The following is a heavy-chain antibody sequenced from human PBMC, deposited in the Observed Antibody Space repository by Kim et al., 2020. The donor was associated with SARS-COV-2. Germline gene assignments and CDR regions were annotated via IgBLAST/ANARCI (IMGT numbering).Heavy chain of an antibody. V-gene: IGHV3-30-3*01. D-gene: IGHD6-19*01. Sequence: GGSLRLSCAASGVTFRNYALHWVRQAPGKGPEWVSVISYDGTNKYYADSVRGRFTISRDNSKDTLYLHMKSLRIYDTGLYYCVTDLAQWLASRYFYGMDV. CDR2: ISYDGTNK. CDR3: VTDLAQWLASRYFYGMDV. CDR1: GVTFRNYA. J-gene: IGHJ6*01.